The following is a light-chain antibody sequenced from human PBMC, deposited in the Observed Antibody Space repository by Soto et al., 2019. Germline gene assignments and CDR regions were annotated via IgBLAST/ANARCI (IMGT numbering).Light chain of an antibody. Sequence: DIQMTQSPSTLSASVGDRVTITCRASQSISSWLAWYQQKPGKAPKLLIYDASSLESGVPSRFSGSRSGTEFTLTISSLQPDDFATYYCQQYNSYSPWTFGQGTQVEIK. CDR2: DAS. CDR1: QSISSW. CDR3: QQYNSYSPWT. V-gene: IGKV1-5*01. J-gene: IGKJ1*01.